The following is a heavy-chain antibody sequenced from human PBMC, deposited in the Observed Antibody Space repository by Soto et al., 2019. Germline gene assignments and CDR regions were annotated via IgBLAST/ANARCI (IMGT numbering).Heavy chain of an antibody. J-gene: IGHJ6*02. Sequence: EVHLLESGGDLVQPGGSLRLSCAASGFTFSSYAMSWVRQAPGKGLEWVSSVSGGGGSTYFADSVKGRFTTSRDNSNNTLYLQMNSLRAEDTAVYYCAGALLRYFDWSTPDVWGQGTTVTVSS. D-gene: IGHD3-9*01. CDR2: VSGGGGST. CDR3: AGALLRYFDWSTPDV. CDR1: GFTFSSYA. V-gene: IGHV3-23*01.